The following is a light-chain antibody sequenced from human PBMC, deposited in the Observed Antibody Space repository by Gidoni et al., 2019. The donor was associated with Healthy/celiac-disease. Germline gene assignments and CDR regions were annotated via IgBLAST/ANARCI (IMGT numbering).Light chain of an antibody. CDR3: QQANSFPFT. CDR2: AAS. J-gene: IGKJ4*01. V-gene: IGKV1-12*01. Sequence: DIQMPQSPSSVSASVGDRVTITCRASQGISSWLAWYQQKPGKAPKLLIYAASSLQSGVPARFSGISSLQPEDCATYYCQQANSFPFTFGGGTKVEIK. CDR1: QGISSW.